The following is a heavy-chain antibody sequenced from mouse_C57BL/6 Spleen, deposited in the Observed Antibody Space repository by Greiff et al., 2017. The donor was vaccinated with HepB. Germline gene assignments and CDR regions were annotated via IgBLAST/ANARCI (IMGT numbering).Heavy chain of an antibody. V-gene: IGHV1-4*01. D-gene: IGHD2-1*01. CDR2: INPRSGYT. CDR1: GYTFTSYT. Sequence: QVQLQQSGAELARPGASVKMSCKASGYTFTSYTMHWVKPRPGPGLDWIGYINPRSGYTKYTQKFKDKATLTADNSSSTAYMQLSRLTSEDSADYACASSEGNYLLAMDDWGQGTSVTGSS. J-gene: IGHJ4*01. CDR3: ASSEGNYLLAMDD.